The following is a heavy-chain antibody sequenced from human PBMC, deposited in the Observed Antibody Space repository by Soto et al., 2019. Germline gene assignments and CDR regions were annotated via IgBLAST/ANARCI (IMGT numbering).Heavy chain of an antibody. D-gene: IGHD4-4*01. J-gene: IGHJ4*02. CDR3: ARDDTPHDYSWGLFDY. CDR2: ISYDGSNK. CDR1: GFTFSSYA. V-gene: IGHV3-30-3*01. Sequence: QPGGSLRLSCSASGFTFSSYAMHWVRQAPGKGLEWVAVISYDGSNKYYADSVKGRFTISRDNSKNTLYLQMNSLRAEDTAVYYCARDDTPHDYSWGLFDYWGKGTLVTVSS.